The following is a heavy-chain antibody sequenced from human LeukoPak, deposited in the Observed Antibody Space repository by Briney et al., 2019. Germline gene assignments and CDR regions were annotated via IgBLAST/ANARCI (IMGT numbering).Heavy chain of an antibody. CDR3: VRRNSSHYAMDV. CDR2: ISSDGSST. D-gene: IGHD2-21*01. V-gene: IGHV3-74*03. CDR1: GFTISGYW. Sequence: GGSLRLSCAASGFTISGYWVHWVRQAPGKGLVWVSSISSDGSSTKYADSVKGRFTTSRDNAKNTLSLQMNSLRAEDTAMYYCVRRNSSHYAMDVWGQGTTVTVSS. J-gene: IGHJ6*02.